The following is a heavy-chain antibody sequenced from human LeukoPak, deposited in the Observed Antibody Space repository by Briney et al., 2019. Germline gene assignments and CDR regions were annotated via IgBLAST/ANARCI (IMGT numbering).Heavy chain of an antibody. CDR1: GFTFSGFW. J-gene: IGHJ4*02. Sequence: PGGSLRLSCAVSGFTFSGFWMSWSRQAPGKGLEWVASINSDGSEGYYADVVKGRFTISRDNAKNSLYLQINSLRAEDTAVYYCARRYFEYWGQGTLVTVSS. CDR3: ARRYFEY. V-gene: IGHV3-7*03. CDR2: INSDGSEG.